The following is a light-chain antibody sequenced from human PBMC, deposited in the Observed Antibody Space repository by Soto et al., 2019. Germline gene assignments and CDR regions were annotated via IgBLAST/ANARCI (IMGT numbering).Light chain of an antibody. CDR2: GAS. CDR1: QSVSSSY. CDR3: QQYANSPLT. V-gene: IGKV3-20*01. J-gene: IGKJ3*01. Sequence: PGEGATLSCRASQSVSSSYLAWYQQKPGQAPRLLIYGASSRATGIPDRFSGSGSGTDFTLTISRLEPEDFAVYYCQQYANSPLTFGPGTKVDIK.